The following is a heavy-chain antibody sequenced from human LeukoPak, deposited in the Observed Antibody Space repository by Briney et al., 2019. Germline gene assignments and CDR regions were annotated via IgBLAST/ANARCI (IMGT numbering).Heavy chain of an antibody. D-gene: IGHD3-10*01. V-gene: IGHV4-59*01. Sequence: SETLSLTCTVSGGSISSYYWSWIRQPPGKGLEWIGYIYYSGSTNYNPSLKSRVTISVDTSKSQFSLKLSSVTAADTAVYYCASLDYYGSGSYGDYWGQGTLVTVSS. CDR1: GGSISSYY. CDR3: ASLDYYGSGSYGDY. CDR2: IYYSGST. J-gene: IGHJ4*02.